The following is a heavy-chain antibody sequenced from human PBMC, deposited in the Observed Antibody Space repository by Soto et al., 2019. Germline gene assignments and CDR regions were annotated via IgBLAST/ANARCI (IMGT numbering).Heavy chain of an antibody. D-gene: IGHD3-16*02. J-gene: IGHJ4*02. CDR3: ARGDTRLGKLSHDY. Sequence: KASETLSLTCVVSGGSVTSGGHSWSWIRQAPGKGLEWVGSIYQSKSAYYNPSLRSRVAISVDRSNNQVSLRMTSVTAADTAIYYCARGDTRLGKLSHDYWGQGTLVTVSS. CDR1: GGSVTSGGHS. CDR2: IYQSKSA. V-gene: IGHV4-30-2*01.